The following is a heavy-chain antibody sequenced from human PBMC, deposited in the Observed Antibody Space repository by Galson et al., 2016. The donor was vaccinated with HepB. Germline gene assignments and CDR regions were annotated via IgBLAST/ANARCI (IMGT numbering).Heavy chain of an antibody. CDR1: RGSISSSTYY. CDR2: IYYSGST. CDR3: ARAYCTNGVCPLFAFDY. Sequence: LSLTCTVSRGSISSSTYYWRWIRQPPGKGLEWIGYIYYSGSTNYNPYLRSRVTISVDTSKKQFPLKLSSGTAADTAVYYCARAYCTNGVCPLFAFDYWGQGSLVTVSS. D-gene: IGHD2-8*01. J-gene: IGHJ4*02. V-gene: IGHV4-61*01.